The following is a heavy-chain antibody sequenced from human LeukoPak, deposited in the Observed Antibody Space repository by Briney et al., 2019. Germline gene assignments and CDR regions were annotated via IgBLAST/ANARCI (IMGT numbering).Heavy chain of an antibody. V-gene: IGHV3-30*02. D-gene: IGHD3-10*01. J-gene: IGHJ4*02. CDR2: LRYDGSNK. CDR1: GFTFSSYG. CDR3: AKVMGMWFGDY. Sequence: GGSLRLSCAAPGFTFSSYGMHWVRQAPGKGLEWVAFLRYDGSNKYYADSVKGRFTISRDNSKNTLYLQMTSLRAEDTAVYYCAKVMGMWFGDYWGQGTLVTVSS.